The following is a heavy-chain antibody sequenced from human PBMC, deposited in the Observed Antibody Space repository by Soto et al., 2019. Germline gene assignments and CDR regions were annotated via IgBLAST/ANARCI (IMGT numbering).Heavy chain of an antibody. J-gene: IGHJ4*02. Sequence: QVQLVESGGGVVQPRRSLRLSCAASGFIFTSYIVHWVRQATGKGLEWVASVSYDGSKKHYADSVKGRFTVSRDNSKNTVYLQMNSLRTEDTAVYYWARDNGLLFDWNFYSWGEGNLVTVSS. CDR3: ARDNGLLFDWNFYS. V-gene: IGHV3-30*01. D-gene: IGHD3-16*01. CDR2: VSYDGSKK. CDR1: GFIFTSYI.